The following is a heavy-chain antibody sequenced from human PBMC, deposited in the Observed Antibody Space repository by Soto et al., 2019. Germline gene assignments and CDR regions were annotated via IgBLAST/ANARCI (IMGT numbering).Heavy chain of an antibody. D-gene: IGHD6-19*01. J-gene: IGHJ6*02. CDR3: ARAYSGGWYYYYGMDV. Sequence: SVKVSCKASGGTFSSYAISWVRQAPGQGLEWMGGIIPIFGTANYAQKFQGRVTITADKSTSTAYMELSSLRSEDTAVYYCARAYSGGWYYYYGMDVWGQGTTVTVSS. CDR1: GGTFSSYA. CDR2: IIPIFGTA. V-gene: IGHV1-69*06.